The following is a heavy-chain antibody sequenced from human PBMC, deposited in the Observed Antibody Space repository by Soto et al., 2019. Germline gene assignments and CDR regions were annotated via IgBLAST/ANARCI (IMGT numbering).Heavy chain of an antibody. V-gene: IGHV6-1*01. CDR3: ARISITIFGVVSDAFDI. D-gene: IGHD3-3*01. J-gene: IGHJ3*02. CDR1: GDSVSSNSAA. Sequence: SQTLSLTCAISGDSVSSNSAAWNWIRQSPSRGLEWLGRTYYRSKWYNDYAVSVKSRITINPDTSKNQFSLQLNSVTPEDTAVYYCARISITIFGVVSDAFDIWGQGTMVTVSS. CDR2: TYYRSKWYN.